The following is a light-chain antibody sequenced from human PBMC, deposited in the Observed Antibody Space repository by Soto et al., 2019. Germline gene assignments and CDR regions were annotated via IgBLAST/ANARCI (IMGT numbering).Light chain of an antibody. CDR3: QQYDNLPLT. J-gene: IGKJ4*01. Sequence: DIPMTQSPSSLSASVGDRVTITCQASQDISNYLNWYQQKPGKAPKLLIYDASHLETGVPSRFSGSGSGTEFTFTISSLQPEDIATYYCQQYDNLPLTFGGGTKVEIK. V-gene: IGKV1-33*01. CDR1: QDISNY. CDR2: DAS.